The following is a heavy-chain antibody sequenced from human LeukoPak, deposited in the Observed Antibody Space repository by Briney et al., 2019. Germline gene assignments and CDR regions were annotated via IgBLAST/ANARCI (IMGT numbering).Heavy chain of an antibody. Sequence: SGTLSLTCAVSGGSISSSNWWSWVRQPPGKGLEWIGSIYHSGSTYYNPSLKSRVTISVDTSKNQFSLKLSSVTAADTAVYYCARTPRTSHCYTDYWGQGTLVTVSS. J-gene: IGHJ4*02. D-gene: IGHD2-2*02. CDR3: ARTPRTSHCYTDY. CDR2: IYHSGST. V-gene: IGHV4-4*02. CDR1: GGSISSSNW.